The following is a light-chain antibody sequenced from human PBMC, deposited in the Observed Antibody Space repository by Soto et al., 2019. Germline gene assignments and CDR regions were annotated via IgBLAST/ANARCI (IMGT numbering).Light chain of an antibody. CDR2: KAS. V-gene: IGKV1-5*03. J-gene: IGKJ1*01. Sequence: DIQMTQSPSTLSGSVVARVTITCRASHTISSWLAWYQQKPGKAPKLLIYKASTLKSGVPSRFSGSGSGTEFTLTISSLQPDDVATYYCQHYNSYSQAFGQGTKVDIK. CDR3: QHYNSYSQA. CDR1: HTISSW.